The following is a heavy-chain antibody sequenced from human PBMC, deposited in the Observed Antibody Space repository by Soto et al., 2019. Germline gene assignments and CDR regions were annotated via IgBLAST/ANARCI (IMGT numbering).Heavy chain of an antibody. CDR1: GGGNLRDYR. Sequence: SSVKASCKASGGGNLRDYRTTWVRRAPGQGLEWMGGIIPKLGSANYAQNLQGRVTITADASTNTVYMELRSLRSDDTAVYYCARNCDLLTGWFDPWGQGTLVTVSS. CDR3: ARNCDLLTGWFDP. J-gene: IGHJ5*02. CDR2: IIPKLGSA. V-gene: IGHV1-69*13. D-gene: IGHD3-9*01.